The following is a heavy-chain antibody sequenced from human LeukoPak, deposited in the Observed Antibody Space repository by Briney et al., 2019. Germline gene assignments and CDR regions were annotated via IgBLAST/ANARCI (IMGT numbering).Heavy chain of an antibody. D-gene: IGHD3-10*01. CDR3: ARTARVFDS. Sequence: SETLSLTCTVSGGSISSHYWSWIRQAPGKGLECIGYIYISGATNYNPFLRSRVTLSLDPSRNQFSLRLTSVTAADTAVYYCARTARVFDSWGPGILVTVSS. CDR2: IYISGAT. CDR1: GGSISSHY. J-gene: IGHJ4*02. V-gene: IGHV4-4*09.